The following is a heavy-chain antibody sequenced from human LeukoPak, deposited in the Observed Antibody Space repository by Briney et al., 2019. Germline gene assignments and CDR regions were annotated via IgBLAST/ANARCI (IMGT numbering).Heavy chain of an antibody. CDR2: IYYSGST. D-gene: IGHD1-26*01. CDR1: GGSISSYY. V-gene: IGHV4-59*01. CDR3: ARDGGSYYFDS. Sequence: PSETLSLTCTVSGGSISSYYWSWIRQPPGKGLEWLGYIYYSGSTNSNPSLKSRVTISVDTSKNQFSLKLSSVPAADTAVYYCARDGGSYYFDSSGQGTLVTVSS. J-gene: IGHJ4*02.